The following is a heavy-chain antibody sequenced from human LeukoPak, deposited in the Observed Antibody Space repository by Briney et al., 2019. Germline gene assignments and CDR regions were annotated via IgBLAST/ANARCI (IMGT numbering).Heavy chain of an antibody. D-gene: IGHD3-10*01. J-gene: IGHJ4*02. CDR2: IYTSGST. CDR1: GVYIRSHY. CDR3: ARDAYGSGPFDY. Sequence: SATLSLTCTVSGVYIRSHYWSWIRQPAGKGLEWIGRIYTSGSTHYNPSLKSRVTMSRDPSKNQFSLKLSSVTAADTALYYCARDAYGSGPFDYWGQGTLVTVSS. V-gene: IGHV4-4*07.